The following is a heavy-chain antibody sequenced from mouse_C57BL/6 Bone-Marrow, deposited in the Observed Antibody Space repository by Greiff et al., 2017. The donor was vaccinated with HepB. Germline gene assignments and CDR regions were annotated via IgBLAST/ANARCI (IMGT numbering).Heavy chain of an antibody. D-gene: IGHD1-1*01. Sequence: EVKLMESGGGLVKPGGSLKLSCAASGFTFSDYGMHWVRQAPEKGLEWVAYISSGSSTIYFADTVKGRFTISRDNAKNTLFLQMTSLRSEDTAMYYCARRDYGSRDYAMDYWGQGTSVTVSS. V-gene: IGHV5-17*01. CDR3: ARRDYGSRDYAMDY. CDR1: GFTFSDYG. CDR2: ISSGSSTI. J-gene: IGHJ4*01.